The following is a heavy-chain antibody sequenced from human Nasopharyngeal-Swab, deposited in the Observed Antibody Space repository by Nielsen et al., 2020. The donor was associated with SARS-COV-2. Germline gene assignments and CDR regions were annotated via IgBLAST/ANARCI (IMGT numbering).Heavy chain of an antibody. D-gene: IGHD1-14*01. Sequence: GESLKISCAASGFTFSYYAMNWVRQAPGKGLEWVSAISRTYSTYYADSVRGRFTVSRDNSKNTLYLQMSSLRAEDTAVYYCAKGTGMTYRAIDYWGQGTLVTASS. J-gene: IGHJ4*02. V-gene: IGHV3-23*01. CDR3: AKGTGMTYRAIDY. CDR2: ISRTYST. CDR1: GFTFSYYA.